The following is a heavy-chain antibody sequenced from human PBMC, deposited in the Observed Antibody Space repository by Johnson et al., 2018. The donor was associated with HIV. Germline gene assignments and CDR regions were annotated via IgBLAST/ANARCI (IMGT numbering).Heavy chain of an antibody. CDR2: ISYDGNSK. CDR3: ARLPSGYSRDAVNI. J-gene: IGHJ3*02. V-gene: IGHV3-30*04. Sequence: QVQLVESGGGVVQPGRSLRLSCAASGFTFSSYPMHWVRQAPGKGLEWVAFISYDGNSKYFADSVKGRFTISRDNSKNTLYLQMNSLRPEDTAVYYCARLPSGYSRDAVNIWGQGTMVTVSS. D-gene: IGHD5-18*01. CDR1: GFTFSSYP.